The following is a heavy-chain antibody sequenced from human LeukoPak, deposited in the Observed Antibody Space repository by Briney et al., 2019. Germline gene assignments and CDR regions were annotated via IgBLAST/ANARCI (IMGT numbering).Heavy chain of an antibody. V-gene: IGHV4-59*08. CDR2: IYYSGST. J-gene: IGHJ5*02. CDR1: GGSISSYY. D-gene: IGHD5/OR15-5a*01. CDR3: ARRIVSDYWFDP. Sequence: PSETLSLTCTVSGGSISSYYWSWIRQPPGKGLEWIGYIYYSGSTNCNPSLKSRVTISVDTSKNQFSLKLSSVTAADTAVYYCARRIVSDYWFDPWGQGTLVTVSS.